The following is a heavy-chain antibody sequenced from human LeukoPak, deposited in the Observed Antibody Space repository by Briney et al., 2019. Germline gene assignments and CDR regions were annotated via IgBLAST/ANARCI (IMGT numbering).Heavy chain of an antibody. CDR2: INHSGST. J-gene: IGHJ4*02. CDR1: GGSFSGYY. D-gene: IGHD3-22*01. V-gene: IGHV4-34*01. CDR3: ARHSYDSSGYYSGYYFDY. Sequence: PSETLSLTCAVYGGSFSGYYWSWIRQPPGKGLEWIGEINHSGSTNYNPSLKSRVTISVDTSKNQFSLKLSSVTAADTAVYYCARHSYDSSGYYSGYYFDYWGQGTLVTVSS.